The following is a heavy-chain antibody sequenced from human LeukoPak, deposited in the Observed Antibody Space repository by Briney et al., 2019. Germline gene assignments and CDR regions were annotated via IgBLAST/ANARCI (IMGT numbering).Heavy chain of an antibody. V-gene: IGHV3-48*03. J-gene: IGHJ4*02. D-gene: IGHD6-19*01. Sequence: AGGSLRLSCAASGFTLSSYEMNWVRQAPGKGLEWVSYISSSGSTIYYADSVKGRFTISRDNAKNSLYLQMNSLRAEDTAVYYCARQPYSSGWYEFDYWGQGTLVTVSS. CDR1: GFTLSSYE. CDR2: ISSSGSTI. CDR3: ARQPYSSGWYEFDY.